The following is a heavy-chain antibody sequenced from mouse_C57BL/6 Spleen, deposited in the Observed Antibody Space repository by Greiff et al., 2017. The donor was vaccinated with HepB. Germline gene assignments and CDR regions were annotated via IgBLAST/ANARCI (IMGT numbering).Heavy chain of an antibody. CDR3: AKGGSNWVFDY. J-gene: IGHJ2*01. CDR1: GFTFSDYG. CDR2: ISSGSSTI. V-gene: IGHV5-17*01. D-gene: IGHD4-1*01. Sequence: EVKVVESGGGLVKPGGSLKLSCAASGFTFSDYGMHWVRQAPEKGLEWVAYISSGSSTIYYADTVKGRFTISRDNAKNTLFLQMTSLRSEDTAMYYCAKGGSNWVFDYWGQGTTLTVSS.